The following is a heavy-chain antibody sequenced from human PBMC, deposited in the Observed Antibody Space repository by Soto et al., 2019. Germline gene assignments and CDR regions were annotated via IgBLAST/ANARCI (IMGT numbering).Heavy chain of an antibody. V-gene: IGHV4-31*03. CDR3: ARENIAVARSGFDY. CDR2: IYYSGST. J-gene: IGHJ4*02. CDR1: GGSISSGGYY. D-gene: IGHD6-19*01. Sequence: QVQLQESGPGLVKPSQTLSLTCTVSGGSISSGGYYWSWIRQHPGKGLEWIGYIYYSGSTYYNPSLKNRVTISVDTSKNQFSLKLSSVTAADTAVYYCARENIAVARSGFDYWGQGTLVTVSS.